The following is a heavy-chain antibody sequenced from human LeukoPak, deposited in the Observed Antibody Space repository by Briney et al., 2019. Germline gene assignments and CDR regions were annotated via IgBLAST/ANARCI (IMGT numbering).Heavy chain of an antibody. CDR2: IYPRDGST. J-gene: IGHJ4*02. Sequence: VASVKVSCKASGYTFTSNYIHWVRQAPGQGLEWMGMIYPRDGSTSYAQKLQGRVTMTTDTSTSTAYMELRSLRSDDTAVYYCARDRVYYYDSSGYLDWGQGTLVTVSS. V-gene: IGHV1-46*01. D-gene: IGHD3-22*01. CDR3: ARDRVYYYDSSGYLD. CDR1: GYTFTSNY.